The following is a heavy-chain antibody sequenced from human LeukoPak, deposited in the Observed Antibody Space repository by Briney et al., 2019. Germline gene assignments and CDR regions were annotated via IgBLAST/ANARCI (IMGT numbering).Heavy chain of an antibody. J-gene: IGHJ4*02. CDR1: GGSVSSYY. V-gene: IGHV4-59*08. CDR2: TYYSGST. Sequence: SETLSLTCTVSGGSVSSYYWSWIRQPLGKGLEWIGNTYYSGSTIYNPSLKSRVTISVDTSKNQFSLKVNFVTAADTAVYYCLVGAYYFDSWGQGTLVTVSA. CDR3: LVGAYYFDS.